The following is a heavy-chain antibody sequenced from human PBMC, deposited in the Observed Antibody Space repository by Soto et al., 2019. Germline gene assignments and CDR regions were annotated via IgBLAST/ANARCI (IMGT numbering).Heavy chain of an antibody. J-gene: IGHJ6*02. CDR3: AREMVAMRFGELLPNGMDV. Sequence: QVQLVQSGAEVKKPGASVKVSCKASGYTFTSYAMHWVRQAPGQRLEWMGWINAGNGNTKYSQKFQGRVTITRDTSASTAYMELSSLRSEDTAVYYCAREMVAMRFGELLPNGMDVWGQGATVTVSS. CDR1: GYTFTSYA. D-gene: IGHD3-10*01. CDR2: INAGNGNT. V-gene: IGHV1-3*01.